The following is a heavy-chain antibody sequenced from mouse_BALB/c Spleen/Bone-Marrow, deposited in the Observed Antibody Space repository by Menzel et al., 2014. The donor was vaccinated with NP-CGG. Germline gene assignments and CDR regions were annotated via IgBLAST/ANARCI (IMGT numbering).Heavy chain of an antibody. J-gene: IGHJ3*01. CDR1: GFSLTSYG. D-gene: IGHD2-4*01. CDR3: ARSTMITEGFAY. V-gene: IGHV2-9*02. Sequence: QVQLKESGPGLVAPSQSLSITCTVSGFSLTSYGVHWVRQPPGKGLEWLGVIWAGGSTNYNSALMSGLSISKDNSKSQVFLKMNSLQTDDTAMYYCARSTMITEGFAYWGQGTLVTVSA. CDR2: IWAGGST.